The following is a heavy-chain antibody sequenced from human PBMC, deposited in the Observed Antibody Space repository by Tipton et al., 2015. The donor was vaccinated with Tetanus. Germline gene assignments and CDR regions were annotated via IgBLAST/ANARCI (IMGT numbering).Heavy chain of an antibody. D-gene: IGHD3-22*01. CDR3: ASSSRGYYDSSGYYGYFRH. CDR2: IKQDGSEK. J-gene: IGHJ1*01. V-gene: IGHV3-7*01. Sequence: GSLRLSCAASGFTFSSYWMSWARQAPGKGLEWVANIKQDGSEKYYADSVKGRFTISRDNAKNSLFLQVNSLRAEDTAVYYCASSSRGYYDSSGYYGYFRHWGQGTLVTVS. CDR1: GFTFSSYW.